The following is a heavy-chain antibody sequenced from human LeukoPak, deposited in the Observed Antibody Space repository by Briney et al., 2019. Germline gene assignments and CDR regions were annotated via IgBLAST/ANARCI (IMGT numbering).Heavy chain of an antibody. CDR3: ARDPLGQQLVQDFDY. D-gene: IGHD6-13*01. J-gene: IGHJ4*02. Sequence: PGGSLRLSCAASGFTFSRCTMHWVRQAPGKGLEWVALISKDGTTLNYAASVKGRFTISRDNSKNTLYLQMNSLRAEDTAVYYCARDPLGQQLVQDFDYWGQGTLVTVSS. V-gene: IGHV3-30-3*01. CDR1: GFTFSRCT. CDR2: ISKDGTTL.